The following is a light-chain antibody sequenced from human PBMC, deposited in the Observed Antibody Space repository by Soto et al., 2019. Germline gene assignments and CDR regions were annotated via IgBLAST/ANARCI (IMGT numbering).Light chain of an antibody. J-gene: IGLJ3*02. Sequence: NFMLTQPHSVSESPGKTVTISCTRSSGSIASNYVQWYQQHPGSAPTTVIYEDNQRPSGVPDRFSGSIDSSSNSASLTISGLKTEDEADYYCQSYDSSTWVFGGGTKLTVL. V-gene: IGLV6-57*04. CDR3: QSYDSSTWV. CDR2: EDN. CDR1: SGSIASNY.